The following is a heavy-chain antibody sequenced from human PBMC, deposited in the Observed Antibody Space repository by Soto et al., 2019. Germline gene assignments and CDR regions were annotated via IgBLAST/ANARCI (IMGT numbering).Heavy chain of an antibody. CDR2: IYDTGISGYTPST. V-gene: IGHV4-59*01. Sequence: LSLTCTVSGGSITSSYWSWIRRLPGKGLEWIAYIYDTGISGYTPSTSYNPSLKSRVTMSVDTSKSQFSLKLTSVTAADTAVYYCARGEDAFFYYGLDVWGQGITVTVSS. J-gene: IGHJ6*02. CDR1: GGSITSSY. CDR3: ARGEDAFFYYGLDV.